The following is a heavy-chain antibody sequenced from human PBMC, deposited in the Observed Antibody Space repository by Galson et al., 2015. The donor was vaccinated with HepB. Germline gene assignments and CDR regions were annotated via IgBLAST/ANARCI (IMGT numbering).Heavy chain of an antibody. CDR1: GGSISSGGYS. CDR3: ARDPGNGWFDP. J-gene: IGHJ5*02. D-gene: IGHD1-1*01. V-gene: IGHV4-30-2*01. CDR2: IYHSGST. Sequence: TLSLTCAVSGGSISSGGYSWSWIRQPPGKGLEWIGYIYHSGSTYYNPSLKSRVTISVDRSKNQFSLKLSSVTAADTAVYYCARDPGNGWFDPWGQGTLVTVSS.